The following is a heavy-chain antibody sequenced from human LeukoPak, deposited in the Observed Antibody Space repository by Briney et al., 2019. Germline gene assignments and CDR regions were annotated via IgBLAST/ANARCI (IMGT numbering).Heavy chain of an antibody. V-gene: IGHV4-39*07. Sequence: SETLSLTCTVSGGSISSSGYYWGWIRQPPGKGLEWIGEINHSGITNYNPSLKSRVTISVDTSKNQFSLKLSSVTAADTAVYYCARASWYFDLWGRGTLVTVSS. CDR3: ARASWYFDL. J-gene: IGHJ2*01. CDR1: GGSISSSGYY. CDR2: INHSGIT.